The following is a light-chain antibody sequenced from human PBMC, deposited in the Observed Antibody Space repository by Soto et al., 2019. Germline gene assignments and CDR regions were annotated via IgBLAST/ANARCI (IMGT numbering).Light chain of an antibody. CDR2: DAS. V-gene: IGKV3-15*01. CDR1: QSVNSN. J-gene: IGKJ4*01. CDR3: QQSNFSSPLT. Sequence: EIVMTQSPATLSVSPGERATLSCRASQSVNSNLAWYRQKPGQAPRLLISDASTRATGVPARFSGSGSGTEFTLTISSLHSQASASYYCQQSNFSSPLTFGGGTNVEIK.